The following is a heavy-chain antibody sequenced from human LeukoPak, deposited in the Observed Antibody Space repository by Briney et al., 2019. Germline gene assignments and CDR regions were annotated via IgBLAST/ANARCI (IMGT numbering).Heavy chain of an antibody. Sequence: PSETLSLTCTVSGYSIGSGYYWGWIRQPPGKELDGMGSIYHSGSTYYNPSLKSRVTISVDTSKSQFSLKLSSVTAADTAVYYCARDRSPYDFWSGNRLKGQFDYWGQGTLVTVSS. CDR3: ARDRSPYDFWSGNRLKGQFDY. J-gene: IGHJ4*02. D-gene: IGHD3-3*01. V-gene: IGHV4-38-2*02. CDR1: GYSIGSGYY. CDR2: IYHSGST.